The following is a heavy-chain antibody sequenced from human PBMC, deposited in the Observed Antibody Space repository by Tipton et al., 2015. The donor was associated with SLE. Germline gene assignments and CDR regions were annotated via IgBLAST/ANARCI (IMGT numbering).Heavy chain of an antibody. Sequence: LRLSCTVSGGSISSYYWSWIRQPPGKGLEWIGYIYYSGSTNYNPSLKSRVTISVDTSTNQFSLKLTSVTAADTAVYYCARQDSGNYYPFDYWGQGTLVTVSS. D-gene: IGHD1-26*01. CDR2: IYYSGST. CDR3: ARQDSGNYYPFDY. J-gene: IGHJ4*02. V-gene: IGHV4-59*08. CDR1: GGSISSYY.